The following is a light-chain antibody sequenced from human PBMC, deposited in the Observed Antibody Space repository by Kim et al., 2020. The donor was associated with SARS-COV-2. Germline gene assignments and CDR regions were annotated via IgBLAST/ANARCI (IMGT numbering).Light chain of an antibody. V-gene: IGKV2-30*02. J-gene: IGKJ1*01. Sequence: DVVMTQSPLSLSVTLGQPASISCRSSQSLVHSDGNTYLNWFQQRPGQSPRRLFYKVSNRDSGVPDRFSGSGSGTDFTLKISRVEAEDVGVYYCMKGTHWPRTFGQGTKVDIK. CDR3: MKGTHWPRT. CDR1: QSLVHSDGNTY. CDR2: KVS.